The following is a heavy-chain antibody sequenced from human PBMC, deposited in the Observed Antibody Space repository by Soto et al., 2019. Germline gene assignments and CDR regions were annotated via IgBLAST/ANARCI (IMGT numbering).Heavy chain of an antibody. D-gene: IGHD2-8*01. CDR3: ARLIGDSWLDS. V-gene: IGHV6-1*01. CDR1: GDSVSSTSAT. J-gene: IGHJ5*01. CDR2: TYYRSKWYT. Sequence: SQTLSLTCAIFGDSVSSTSATWDWIRQSPSRGLEWPGRTYYRSKWYTDYAVTVKGRITINPDTSNNHLSLQLDSVTPDDTAVYYCARLIGDSWLDSWGQGTLVTVSS.